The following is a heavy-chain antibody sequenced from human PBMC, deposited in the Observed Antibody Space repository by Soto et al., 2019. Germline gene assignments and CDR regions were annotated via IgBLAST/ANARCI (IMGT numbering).Heavy chain of an antibody. J-gene: IGHJ6*02. Sequence: GGCLRLSCAASRFAFHTSAMHWVRHAPGKRLEWVSYVTSSSSFINYAESVKGRFIISRDNAKYSLYLQMNSLRAEDTAVYFCARELNPSSQPGGMDVWVQGITVAVSS. D-gene: IGHD3-10*01. V-gene: IGHV3-21*06. CDR3: ARELNPSSQPGGMDV. CDR2: VTSSSSFI. CDR1: RFAFHTSA.